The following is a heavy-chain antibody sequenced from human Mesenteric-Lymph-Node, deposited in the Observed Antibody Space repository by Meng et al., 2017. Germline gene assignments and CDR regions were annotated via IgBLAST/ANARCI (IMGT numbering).Heavy chain of an antibody. V-gene: IGHV4-31*03. CDR1: GGSISSAGYY. Sequence: VPLCASGPCLGNPSGILSLTCSVSGGSISSAGYYWSSIRQHPGKGLEWIVYIYYSGSTYYNPSLKSRVTISVDTSKNQFSLKLGSVTAADTAVYYCARGSWFDPWGQGTLVTVSS. CDR2: IYYSGST. J-gene: IGHJ5*02. CDR3: ARGSWFDP.